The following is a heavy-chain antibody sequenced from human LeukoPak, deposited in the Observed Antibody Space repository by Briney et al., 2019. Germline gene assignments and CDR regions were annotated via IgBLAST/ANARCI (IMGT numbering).Heavy chain of an antibody. CDR1: GFAFRSYG. CDR2: ISDDASKT. CDR3: ARARGTGPGAHFDY. Sequence: GGSLRLSCAASGFAFRSYGMTWVRQAPGKGLEWVSAISDDASKTYYADSVRGRFAISRDNSGNKLYLQMNSLRAEDTAVYYCARARGTGPGAHFDYWGQGTLVIVSS. J-gene: IGHJ4*02. V-gene: IGHV3-23*01. D-gene: IGHD3-10*01.